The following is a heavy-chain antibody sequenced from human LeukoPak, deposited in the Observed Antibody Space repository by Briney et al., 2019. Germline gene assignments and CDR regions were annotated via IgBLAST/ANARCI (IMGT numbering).Heavy chain of an antibody. D-gene: IGHD3-10*01. CDR3: ASDTFGESIFDP. CDR2: ISAHNGNT. Sequence: ASVKVSCKASGYTFTSYGISWVRQAPGQGLEWMGWISAHNGNTNYAQKLQGRVTMTTDTSTSTAYMELRSLRSDDTAVYYCASDTFGESIFDPWGQGTLVTVSS. V-gene: IGHV1-18*01. CDR1: GYTFTSYG. J-gene: IGHJ5*02.